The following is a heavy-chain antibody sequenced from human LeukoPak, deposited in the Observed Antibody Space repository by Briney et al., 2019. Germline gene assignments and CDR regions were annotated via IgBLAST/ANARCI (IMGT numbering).Heavy chain of an antibody. Sequence: ASVKVSCKASGYTFTSYGISWVRQAPGQGLDWMGWISAYNGNTNYAQKLQGRVTMTTDTSTSTAYMELRSLRSDDTAVYYCARDGDYVWGSYRYSDAFDIWGQGTMVTVSS. CDR3: ARDGDYVWGSYRYSDAFDI. V-gene: IGHV1-18*01. CDR1: GYTFTSYG. CDR2: ISAYNGNT. J-gene: IGHJ3*02. D-gene: IGHD3-16*02.